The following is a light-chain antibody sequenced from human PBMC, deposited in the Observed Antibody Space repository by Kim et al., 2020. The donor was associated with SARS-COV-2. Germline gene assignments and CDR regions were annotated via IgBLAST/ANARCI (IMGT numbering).Light chain of an antibody. V-gene: IGKV3-20*01. CDR2: GAS. Sequence: EIVLTQSPGTLSLSPGERATLSCRASQSVSSSYLAWYQQKPGQAPRLLIYGASSRATGIPDRFSGSGSGTDFTLTISRLEPEDFAVYYCQQYCSSPPYTFGQGTKL. J-gene: IGKJ2*01. CDR1: QSVSSSY. CDR3: QQYCSSPPYT.